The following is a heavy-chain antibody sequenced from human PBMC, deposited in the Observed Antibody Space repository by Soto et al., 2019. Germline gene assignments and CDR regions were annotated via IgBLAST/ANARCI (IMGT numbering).Heavy chain of an antibody. J-gene: IGHJ4*02. CDR3: VKEGYMRSDWYGQFDY. V-gene: IGHV3-64D*06. CDR1: GFTFNSYA. CDR2: ISSYGADT. D-gene: IGHD6-19*01. Sequence: PGGSLRLSCSASGFTFNSYAMHWVRQAPGKGLEFVSAISSYGADTYYADSVKGRFAISRDNSKNTLYLQMSSLRAEDTALYYCVKEGYMRSDWYGQFDYWGQGAPVTVSS.